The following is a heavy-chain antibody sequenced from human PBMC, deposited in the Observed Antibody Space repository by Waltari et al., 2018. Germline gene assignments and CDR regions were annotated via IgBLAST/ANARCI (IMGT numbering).Heavy chain of an antibody. V-gene: IGHV3-23*01. J-gene: IGHJ4*02. CDR3: AKDQGEDYYDSSALNY. CDR1: GFPFSSYA. CDR2: ISGSGGST. Sequence: EVQLLESGGGLVQPGGSLRLSCAASGFPFSSYAMSWVRQAPGKGLEWVSAISGSGGSTYYADSVKGRFTISRDNSKNTLYLQMNSLRAEDTAVYYCAKDQGEDYYDSSALNYWGQGTLVTVSS. D-gene: IGHD3-22*01.